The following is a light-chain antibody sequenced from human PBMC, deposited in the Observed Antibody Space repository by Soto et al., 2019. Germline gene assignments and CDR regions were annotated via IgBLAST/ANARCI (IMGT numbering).Light chain of an antibody. CDR2: EVT. CDR3: SSYAGSTNFYV. CDR1: SSDVGAYEY. J-gene: IGLJ1*01. V-gene: IGLV2-8*01. Sequence: QSVLIQPPSASGSPGQSVTTSCAGSSSDVGAYEYVSWYQQHPSKAPKLILYEVTKRPSGVPDRFSGSKSGNTASLTVSALQAEDEAAYYCSSYAGSTNFYVFGTGTKVTVL.